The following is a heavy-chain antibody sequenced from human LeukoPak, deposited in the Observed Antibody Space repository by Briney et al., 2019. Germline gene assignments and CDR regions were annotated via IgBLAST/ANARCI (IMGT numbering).Heavy chain of an antibody. CDR1: GFTFSSYA. V-gene: IGHV3-30-3*01. Sequence: GSLRLSCAASGFTFSSYAMHWVRQAPGKGLEWVAVISYDGSNKYYADSVKGRFTISRDNSKNTLYLQMNSLRAEDTAVYYCARDYKSPDFWAGYPPYHHDHWGQGTLVTVPS. CDR2: ISYDGSNK. J-gene: IGHJ4*02. D-gene: IGHD3/OR15-3a*01. CDR3: ARDYKSPDFWAGYPPYHHDH.